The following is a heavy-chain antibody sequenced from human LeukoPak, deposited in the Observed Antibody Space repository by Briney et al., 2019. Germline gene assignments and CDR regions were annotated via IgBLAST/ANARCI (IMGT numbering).Heavy chain of an antibody. CDR2: ISSSSSYI. J-gene: IGHJ4*02. CDR3: ASPREVGLPAAVY. V-gene: IGHV3-21*01. Sequence: GGSLRLSCAASGFTFSSYSMNWVRQAPGKGLEWVSSISSSSSYIYHADSVKGRFTISRDNAKNSLYLQMNSLRAEDTAVYYCASPREVGLPAAVYWGQGTLVTVSS. CDR1: GFTFSSYS. D-gene: IGHD2-2*01.